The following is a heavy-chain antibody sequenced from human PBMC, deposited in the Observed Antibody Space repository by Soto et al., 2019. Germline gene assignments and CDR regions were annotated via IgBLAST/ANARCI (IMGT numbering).Heavy chain of an antibody. CDR2: ISAYNGNT. Sequence: QGQLVQSGAEVKKPGASVKVSCKASGYTFTSYGISWVRQAPGQGLEWMGWISAYNGNTNYAQKLQGRVTMTTDTSTSTAYMGLRSLRSDDTAVYYWARVKPIQLWFDFDYWGQGTLVTVSS. CDR3: ARVKPIQLWFDFDY. J-gene: IGHJ4*02. CDR1: GYTFTSYG. D-gene: IGHD5-18*01. V-gene: IGHV1-18*01.